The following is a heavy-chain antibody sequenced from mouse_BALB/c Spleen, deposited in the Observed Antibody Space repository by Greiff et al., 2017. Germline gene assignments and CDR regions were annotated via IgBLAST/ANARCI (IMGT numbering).Heavy chain of an antibody. D-gene: IGHD2-4*01. CDR3: ARWYYDYGAGFAY. CDR2: IDPANGNT. V-gene: IGHV14-3*02. Sequence: VQLQQSGAELVKPGASVKLSCTASGFNIKDTYMHWVKQRPEQGLEWIGRIDPANGNTKYDPKFQGKATITADTSSNTAYLQLSSLTSEDTAVYYCARWYYDYGAGFAYWGQGTLVTVSA. CDR1: GFNIKDTY. J-gene: IGHJ3*01.